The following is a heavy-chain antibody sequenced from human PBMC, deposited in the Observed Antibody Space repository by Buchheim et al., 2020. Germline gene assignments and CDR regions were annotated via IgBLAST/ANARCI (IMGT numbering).Heavy chain of an antibody. J-gene: IGHJ4*02. CDR1: GVSISGGTDY. Sequence: QLQLQESGPGLVKPSETLSLTCTVSGVSISGGTDYWGWIRQPPGKGLEWIGSIFYSGITYCNPSLKSRVTIYVDTSKNRFSLKLNSVTAADTALYYCARQHPSFDYWGQG. CDR3: ARQHPSFDY. CDR2: IFYSGIT. V-gene: IGHV4-39*01.